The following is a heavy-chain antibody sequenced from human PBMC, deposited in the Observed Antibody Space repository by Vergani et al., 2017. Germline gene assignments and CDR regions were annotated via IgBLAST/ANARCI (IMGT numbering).Heavy chain of an antibody. J-gene: IGHJ1*01. D-gene: IGHD2-2*01. Sequence: QVQLQESGPGLVKPSQTLSLTCTDSGGSISSGGYYWSWIRQHPGKGLEWIGYIYYSGSTYYNPSLKSRVTISVDTSKNQFSLKLSSVTAADTAVYYCARGYCSSTSCYFAEYFQHWGQGTLVTVSS. CDR1: GGSISSGGYY. CDR3: ARGYCSSTSCYFAEYFQH. V-gene: IGHV4-31*03. CDR2: IYYSGST.